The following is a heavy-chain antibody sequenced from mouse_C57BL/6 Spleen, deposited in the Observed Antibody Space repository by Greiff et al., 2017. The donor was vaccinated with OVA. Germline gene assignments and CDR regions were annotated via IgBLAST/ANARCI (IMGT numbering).Heavy chain of an antibody. CDR2: INPSTGGT. Sequence: DVKLVESGPELVKPGASVKISCKASGYSFTGYYMNWVKQSPEKSLEWIGEINPSTGGTTYNQKFKAKATLTVDKSSSTAYMQLKSLTSEDSAVYYCARKGDYGSLSYWYFDVWGTGTTVTVSS. J-gene: IGHJ1*03. CDR1: GYSFTGYY. D-gene: IGHD1-1*01. CDR3: ARKGDYGSLSYWYFDV. V-gene: IGHV1-42*01.